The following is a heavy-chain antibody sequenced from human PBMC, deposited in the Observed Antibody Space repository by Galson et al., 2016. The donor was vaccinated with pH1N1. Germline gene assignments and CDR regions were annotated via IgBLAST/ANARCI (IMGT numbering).Heavy chain of an antibody. CDR1: GFTLSDYY. V-gene: IGHV3-11*01. CDR2: IGSSGNV. D-gene: IGHD6-13*01. J-gene: IGHJ4*02. Sequence: SLRLSCAASGFTLSDYYMNWIRETPERGLEWLSSIGSSGNVAYADSVKGRFTISRDNAQNSRLLQMDSLRVDDTALYYCAREWGIGAAGPLDSWGQGALVIVSS. CDR3: AREWGIGAAGPLDS.